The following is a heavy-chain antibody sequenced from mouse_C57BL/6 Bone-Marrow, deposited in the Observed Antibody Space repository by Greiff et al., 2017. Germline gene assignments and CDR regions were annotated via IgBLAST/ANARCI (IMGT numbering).Heavy chain of an antibody. Sequence: EVQLQQSGPGLVKPSQSLSLTCSVTGYSITSGYYWNWIRQFPGNKLEWMGYISYAGSNNYNPSLKNRISITRDTSKNQFFLKLNSGTTEDTATYYCAREGVYDYDGFAYRGQGTLVTVSA. J-gene: IGHJ3*01. CDR2: ISYAGSN. CDR3: AREGVYDYDGFAY. CDR1: GYSITSGYY. D-gene: IGHD2-4*01. V-gene: IGHV3-6*01.